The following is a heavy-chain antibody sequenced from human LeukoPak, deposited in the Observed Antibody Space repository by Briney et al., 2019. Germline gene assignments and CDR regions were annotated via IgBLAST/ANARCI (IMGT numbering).Heavy chain of an antibody. J-gene: IGHJ4*02. Sequence: PSETLSLTCTVSGVSVTSYYWNWIRRPPGKGLEWIGYISSSGSATYNPSLKTRVTIFLDTSKNQVSLKLSSVTAADTAVYYCARIGGTYSGYDYWGQGTLATVSS. CDR3: ARIGGTYSGYDY. CDR1: GVSVTSYY. CDR2: ISSSGSA. V-gene: IGHV4-59*02. D-gene: IGHD5-12*01.